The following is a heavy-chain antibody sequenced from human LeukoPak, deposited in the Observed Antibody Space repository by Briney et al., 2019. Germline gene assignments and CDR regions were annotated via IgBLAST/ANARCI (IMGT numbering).Heavy chain of an antibody. J-gene: IGHJ6*03. Sequence: GGSLRLSCAASGFTFSNYGMHWVRQAPGKGLEWVAFIRYDGSNKYYADSVKGRFTISRDNSKNTLYLQMNSLRAEDTAVYYCAKINYDSRNYYYYYMDVWGKGTTVTISS. CDR1: GFTFSNYG. CDR3: AKINYDSRNYYYYYMDV. D-gene: IGHD3-22*01. CDR2: IRYDGSNK. V-gene: IGHV3-30*02.